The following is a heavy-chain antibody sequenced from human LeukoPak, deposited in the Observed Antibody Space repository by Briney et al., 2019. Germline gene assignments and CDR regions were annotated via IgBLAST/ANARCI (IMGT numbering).Heavy chain of an antibody. Sequence: SETLSLTCAVYGGSFRGYYWSWVRQPPGRGLEWIGEINHGESTDYNPSLKSRVTISGDTSKNQFSLRLSSVTAADTAVYYCARAPTYYDILTGYYNDAFDIWGQGTMVTVSS. CDR2: INHGEST. D-gene: IGHD3-9*01. CDR3: ARAPTYYDILTGYYNDAFDI. J-gene: IGHJ3*02. V-gene: IGHV4-34*01. CDR1: GGSFRGYY.